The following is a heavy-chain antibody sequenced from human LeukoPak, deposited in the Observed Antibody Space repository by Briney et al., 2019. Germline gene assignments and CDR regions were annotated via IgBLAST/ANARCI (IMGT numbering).Heavy chain of an antibody. CDR2: ISAYNGNT. Sequence: GASVKVSCKASGYTFTSYGISWVRQAPGQGLEWMGWISAYNGNTNYAQKLQGRVTMTTDTSTSTAYMELRSLRSDDTAVYYCAREYCSSTSCSNFDYWGQGTLVTVSS. CDR3: AREYCSSTSCSNFDY. J-gene: IGHJ4*02. D-gene: IGHD2-2*01. V-gene: IGHV1-18*01. CDR1: GYTFTSYG.